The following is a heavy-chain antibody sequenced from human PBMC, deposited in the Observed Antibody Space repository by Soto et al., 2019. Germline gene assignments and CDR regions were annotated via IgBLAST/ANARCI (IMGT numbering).Heavy chain of an antibody. Sequence: EVQLLESGGGLVQPGGSLRLSCAASGFTFSSYAMSWVRQAPGKGLEWVSAISGSGGSTYYADSVKGRFTISRDNSKNTLYLQMNSLRAEVTAVYYCAKDYWNVPSFFDYWGQGTQVTVSS. V-gene: IGHV3-23*01. D-gene: IGHD1-1*01. J-gene: IGHJ4*02. CDR2: ISGSGGST. CDR1: GFTFSSYA. CDR3: AKDYWNVPSFFDY.